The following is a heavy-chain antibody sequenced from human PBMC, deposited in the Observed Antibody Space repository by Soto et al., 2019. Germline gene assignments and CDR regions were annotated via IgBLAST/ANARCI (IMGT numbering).Heavy chain of an antibody. CDR1: GASINVYY. V-gene: IGHV4-4*07. Sequence: SETLSLTCNVSGASINVYYWSWLRQSAGKGLEWIGRIYTTGSTNYNPSLKSRVTMSVDLSKNHLSLRLTSVTVADTAVYYCVRDRLNWFDPWGQGTLVTVSS. J-gene: IGHJ5*02. CDR2: IYTTGST. CDR3: VRDRLNWFDP.